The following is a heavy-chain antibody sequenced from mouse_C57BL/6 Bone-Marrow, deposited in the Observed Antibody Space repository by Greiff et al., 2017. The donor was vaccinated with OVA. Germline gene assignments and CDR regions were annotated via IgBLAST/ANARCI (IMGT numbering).Heavy chain of an antibody. D-gene: IGHD2-5*01. CDR2: IDPSDSYT. Sequence: QVQLQQPGAELVKPGASVKLSCKASGYTFPSYWMQWVKQRPGQGLEWIGEIDPSDSYTNYNQKFKGKATLTGDTSSSTAYMQLSSLTSEDSAVYYCARSSNYEGDYAMDYWGQGTSVTVSS. CDR1: GYTFPSYW. V-gene: IGHV1-50*01. J-gene: IGHJ4*01. CDR3: ARSSNYEGDYAMDY.